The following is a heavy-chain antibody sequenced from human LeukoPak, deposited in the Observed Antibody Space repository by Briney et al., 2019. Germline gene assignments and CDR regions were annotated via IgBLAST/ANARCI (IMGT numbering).Heavy chain of an antibody. Sequence: PGGSLRLSCAASGFTFSSYSMNWVRQAPGKGLEWVSYISKSSDRIYHADSVKGRFTISRDNAKNSLYLQMDSLRAEDTAVYYCARDLLNDEGSSYFFDQWGQGTLVIVSS. CDR2: ISKSSDRI. J-gene: IGHJ4*02. D-gene: IGHD2-2*01. CDR3: ARDLLNDEGSSYFFDQ. CDR1: GFTFSSYS. V-gene: IGHV3-48*04.